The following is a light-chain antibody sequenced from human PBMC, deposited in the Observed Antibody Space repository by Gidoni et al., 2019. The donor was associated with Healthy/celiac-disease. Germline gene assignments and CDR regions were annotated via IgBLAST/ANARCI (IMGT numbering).Light chain of an antibody. V-gene: IGKV1-5*01. J-gene: IGKJ1*01. CDR3: QQYNSYSPEA. Sequence: DIQMTQSPSTLSASVGDRVTITCRASQSISSWLAWYQQKPGKAPELLIYDASSLESGVPSRFSGSGSGTELTLTISSLQHDDFATYYCQQYNSYSPEAFGQGTKVEIK. CDR1: QSISSW. CDR2: DAS.